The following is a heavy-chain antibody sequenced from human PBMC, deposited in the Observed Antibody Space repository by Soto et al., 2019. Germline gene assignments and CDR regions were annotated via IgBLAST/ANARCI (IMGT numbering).Heavy chain of an antibody. Sequence: GGSLRLSCAASGFTFSSYSMNWVRPAPGKGLEWVSSISSSSSYIYYADSVKGRFTISRDNAKNSLYLQMNSLRAEDTAVYYCARNCGGDCYDSDAFDIWGQGTMVTVSS. CDR3: ARNCGGDCYDSDAFDI. J-gene: IGHJ3*02. D-gene: IGHD2-21*02. V-gene: IGHV3-21*01. CDR2: ISSSSSYI. CDR1: GFTFSSYS.